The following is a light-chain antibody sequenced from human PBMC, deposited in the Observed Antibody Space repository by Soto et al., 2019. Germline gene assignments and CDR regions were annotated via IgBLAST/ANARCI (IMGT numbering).Light chain of an antibody. Sequence: EIVLTQSPGTLSLSPGERATLSCRASQSVRSSFFAWYQQKPGQAPRLLIYDVSVRATGIPDRFSGSGYGTDFTLTINRLEPEDFEVYYCQQYENSVMYSFGQGTKLEIK. J-gene: IGKJ2*01. CDR3: QQYENSVMYS. CDR2: DVS. V-gene: IGKV3-20*01. CDR1: QSVRSSF.